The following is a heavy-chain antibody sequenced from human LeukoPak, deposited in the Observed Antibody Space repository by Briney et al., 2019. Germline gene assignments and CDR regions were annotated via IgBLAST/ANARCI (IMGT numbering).Heavy chain of an antibody. CDR3: VKRERFLEQPPY. Sequence: GGSLRLSCTASGFTFGDYAMSWFRQAPGKGLEWVGFIRSKAYGGTTEYAASVKGRFTISRDDSKSIAYLQMSSLRAEDTAFYYCVKRERFLEQPPYWGQGTLVTVSS. V-gene: IGHV3-49*03. D-gene: IGHD3-3*01. J-gene: IGHJ4*02. CDR1: GFTFGDYA. CDR2: IRSKAYGGTT.